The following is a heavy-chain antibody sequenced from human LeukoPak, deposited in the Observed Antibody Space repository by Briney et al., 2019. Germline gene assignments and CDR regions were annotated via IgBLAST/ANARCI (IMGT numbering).Heavy chain of an antibody. CDR1: GGSFSGYY. CDR2: INHSGST. J-gene: IGHJ4*02. D-gene: IGHD1-26*01. CDR3: ARHRAEWELSN. Sequence: SETLSLTCAVYGGSFSGYYWSWIRQPPGKGLEWIGEINHSGSTNYNPSLKSRVTISVDTSKNQFSLKLSSVTAADTAVYYCARHRAEWELSNWGQGTLVTVSS. V-gene: IGHV4-34*01.